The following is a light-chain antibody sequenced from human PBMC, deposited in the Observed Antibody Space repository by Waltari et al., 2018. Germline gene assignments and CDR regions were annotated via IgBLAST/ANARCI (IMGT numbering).Light chain of an antibody. CDR2: AAS. CDR1: QGISSY. Sequence: DIQLTQSPSFLSASIGARVTITFRASQGISSYLAWYQQKPGKAPKLLIYAASTLQSGVPSRFSGSGSGTEFTLTISSLQPEDFATYYCQELNTYPQSLTFGGGTKVEI. CDR3: QELNTYPQSLT. V-gene: IGKV1-9*01. J-gene: IGKJ4*01.